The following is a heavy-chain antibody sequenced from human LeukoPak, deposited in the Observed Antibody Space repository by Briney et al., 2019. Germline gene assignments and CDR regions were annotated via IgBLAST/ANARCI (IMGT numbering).Heavy chain of an antibody. Sequence: PGGSLRLSCAASGFTFSNYAMSWIRQAPGKGLEWVSAISGRGYDTYYADSVKGRFTISRDNSKNTVFLQMNSLRVEDTAVYYCMFNWNDQRGQGTLVTVSS. V-gene: IGHV3-23*01. J-gene: IGHJ5*02. CDR3: MFNWNDQ. CDR1: GFTFSNYA. D-gene: IGHD3-10*02. CDR2: ISGRGYDT.